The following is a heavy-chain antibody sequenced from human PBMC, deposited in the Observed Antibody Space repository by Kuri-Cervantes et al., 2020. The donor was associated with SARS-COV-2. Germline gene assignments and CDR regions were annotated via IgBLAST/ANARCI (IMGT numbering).Heavy chain of an antibody. CDR3: ARVVVVPAALPRWFDP. V-gene: IGHV6-1*01. CDR2: TYYRSKWYN. D-gene: IGHD2-2*01. Sequence: LRLSCAISGDSVSSNSAAWNWIRQSPSRGLEWLGRTYYRSKWYNDYAVSVKSRITINPDTSKNQFSLQLNSVTPEDTAVYYCARVVVVPAALPRWFDPWGQGTLVTVSS. J-gene: IGHJ5*02. CDR1: GDSVSSNSAA.